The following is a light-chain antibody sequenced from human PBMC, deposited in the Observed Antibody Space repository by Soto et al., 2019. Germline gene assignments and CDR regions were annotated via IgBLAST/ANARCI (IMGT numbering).Light chain of an antibody. CDR3: QQRINRPPRMYT. Sequence: EIVLTQSPATLSLSPGERATLSCRASQSVSSYLAWYQQKPGQAPRLLIYDASNRATGIPARFSGSGSGTDFTLTIRSLEPEDFAVYYCQQRINRPPRMYTFGQGTKLEIK. CDR1: QSVSSY. J-gene: IGKJ2*01. CDR2: DAS. V-gene: IGKV3-11*01.